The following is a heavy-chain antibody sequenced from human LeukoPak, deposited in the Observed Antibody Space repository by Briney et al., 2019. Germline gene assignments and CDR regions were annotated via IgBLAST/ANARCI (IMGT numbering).Heavy chain of an antibody. CDR3: AKDLSDNYNLFDY. D-gene: IGHD1-1*01. Sequence: GGSLRLSCAASGFTFRSYAMSWVRQAPGKGLEWVSVISGPGYTTYYADSVKGRLTISRDNSNNILYLQLSSLRVEDTAVYYCAKDLSDNYNLFDYWGQGILVTVSS. CDR1: GFTFRSYA. CDR2: ISGPGYTT. V-gene: IGHV3-23*01. J-gene: IGHJ4*02.